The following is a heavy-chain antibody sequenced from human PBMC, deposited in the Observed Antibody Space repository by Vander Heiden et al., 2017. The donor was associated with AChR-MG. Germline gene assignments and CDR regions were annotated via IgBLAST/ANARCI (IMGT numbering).Heavy chain of an antibody. CDR2: ISYDGSNK. CDR3: AKSVMVQGVSSDY. D-gene: IGHD3-10*01. V-gene: IGHV3-30*18. CDR1: GSAFSSYV. J-gene: IGHJ4*02. Sequence: QVQLVESGGGVVQPGRSLRLSCADSGSAFSSYVLHWVRQAPGKGLEWVAVISYDGSNKYYADSVKGRFTISRDNSKNTLYLQMNSLRAEDTAVYYCAKSVMVQGVSSDYWGQGTLVTVSS.